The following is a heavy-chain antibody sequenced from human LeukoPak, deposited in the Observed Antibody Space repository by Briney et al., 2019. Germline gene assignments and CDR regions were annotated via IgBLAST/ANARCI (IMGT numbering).Heavy chain of an antibody. Sequence: PSETLSLTCADSGGSISSGDFPWSWIRQPPGKALEWIGYIFHTGHTSYNPSLKSRVTISVDMSKNQLSLRLTSVTAADTAVYYCARGFYGAGSHFDYWGQGALVTVSS. CDR2: IFHTGHT. CDR3: ARGFYGAGSHFDY. V-gene: IGHV4-30-2*01. J-gene: IGHJ4*02. D-gene: IGHD3-10*01. CDR1: GGSISSGDFP.